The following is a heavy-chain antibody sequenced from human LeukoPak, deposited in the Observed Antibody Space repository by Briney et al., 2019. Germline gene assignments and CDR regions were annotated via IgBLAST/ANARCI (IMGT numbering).Heavy chain of an antibody. J-gene: IGHJ6*02. D-gene: IGHD3-10*01. V-gene: IGHV3-23*01. CDR1: GFTFSRFA. CDR2: ISGSGSDT. CDR3: VKPPRLSIIRGEGMDV. Sequence: GGSLRLSCAASGFTFSRFAMSWVRQAPGKGLEWVSAISGSGSDTYYADSVKGRFTISRDNFKNTLYLQMNSLRAEDTAVYYCVKPPRLSIIRGEGMDVWGQGTTVTVSS.